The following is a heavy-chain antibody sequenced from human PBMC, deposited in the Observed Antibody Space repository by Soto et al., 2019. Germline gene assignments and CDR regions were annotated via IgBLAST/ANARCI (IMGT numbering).Heavy chain of an antibody. CDR1: GGSISSGGYY. V-gene: IGHV4-31*03. J-gene: IGHJ4*02. D-gene: IGHD5-18*01. CDR2: IYYSGST. Sequence: SETLSLTCTVSGGSISSGGYYWSWIRQHPGKGLEWIGYIYYSGSTYYNPSLKSRVTISVDTSKNQFSLKLSSVTAADTAVYYCARYQRVDTAMADDRYYFDYWGQGTLVTVSS. CDR3: ARYQRVDTAMADDRYYFDY.